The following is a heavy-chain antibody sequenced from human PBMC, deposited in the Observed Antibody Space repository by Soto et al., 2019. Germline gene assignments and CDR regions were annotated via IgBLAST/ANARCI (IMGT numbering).Heavy chain of an antibody. V-gene: IGHV3-48*03. Sequence: EVQLVESGGGLVQPGGSLRLSCAASGFTFSSYEMNWVRRAPGKGLEWVSYISSSGSNKNYADSVKGRFTISRDNAKNSLYLQMNSLRAEDTAVYYCARYCSGGSCYYSYYYGMDGWGQGTTVTVSS. CDR1: GFTFSSYE. CDR3: ARYCSGGSCYYSYYYGMDG. D-gene: IGHD2-15*01. CDR2: ISSSGSNK. J-gene: IGHJ6*02.